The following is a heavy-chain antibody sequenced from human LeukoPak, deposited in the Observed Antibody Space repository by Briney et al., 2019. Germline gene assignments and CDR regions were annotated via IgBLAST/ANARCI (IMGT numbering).Heavy chain of an antibody. D-gene: IGHD2-2*01. CDR3: AGGTTSWPTHPHWFDP. Sequence: GASVKVSCKASGGTFSSYAISWVRQAPGQGLEWMGGISPIFGTANYAQKFQGRVTITTDESTSTAYMELRSLRSEEMAVYYCAGGTTSWPTHPHWFDPWGQGTLVTVSS. CDR1: GGTFSSYA. J-gene: IGHJ5*02. V-gene: IGHV1-69*05. CDR2: ISPIFGTA.